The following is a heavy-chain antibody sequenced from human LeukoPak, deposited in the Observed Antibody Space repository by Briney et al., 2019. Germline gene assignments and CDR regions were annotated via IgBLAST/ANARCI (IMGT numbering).Heavy chain of an antibody. V-gene: IGHV3-66*01. CDR3: ARDMIDLYYYYGMDV. CDR1: GFTVSSNY. D-gene: IGHD3-22*01. J-gene: IGHJ6*02. Sequence: PGGSLRLSCAASGFTVSSNYMSWVRQAPGKGLEWVSVIYSGGSTYYADSVKGRFTISRDNSKNTLYLQMNSLRAEDTAVYYCARDMIDLYYYYGMDVWGQGTTVTASS. CDR2: IYSGGST.